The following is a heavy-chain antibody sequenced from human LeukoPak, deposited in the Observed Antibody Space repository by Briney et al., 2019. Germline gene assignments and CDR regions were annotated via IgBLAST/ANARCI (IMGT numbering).Heavy chain of an antibody. J-gene: IGHJ6*03. CDR2: ISSSSSTI. CDR3: AGTYGYCSSTRCYQEYYMDV. CDR1: GFTFSNYA. V-gene: IGHV3-48*01. D-gene: IGHD2-2*03. Sequence: QSGGSLRLSCGASGFTFSNYAMSWVRQAPGQGQGWVSYISSSSSTIYYADSVKGRFTISRDNAKNSLYLQMYSLRAEDTAVYYCAGTYGYCSSTRCYQEYYMDVWGKGTTVTVSS.